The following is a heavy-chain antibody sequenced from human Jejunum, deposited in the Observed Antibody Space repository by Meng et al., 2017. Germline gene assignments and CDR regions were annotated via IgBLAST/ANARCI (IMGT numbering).Heavy chain of an antibody. D-gene: IGHD4-23*01. J-gene: IGHJ1*01. CDR2: INPNSGVT. CDR1: GYTFPDYY. CDR3: ARDYGGNSGYFHH. V-gene: IGHV1-2*06. Sequence: QGQLVHFGAEVQKPGASLKVSCKASGYTFPDYYMHWVRQAPGQGLEWMGRINPNSGVTNYAQKFQGRVTVTRDTSISTAYMEVNGLRSDDTAVYYCARDYGGNSGYFHHWGQGTLVTVSS.